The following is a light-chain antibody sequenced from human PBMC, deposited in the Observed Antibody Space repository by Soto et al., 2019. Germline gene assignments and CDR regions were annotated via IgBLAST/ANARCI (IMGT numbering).Light chain of an antibody. CDR2: GAS. V-gene: IGKV3-20*01. Sequence: EIVLTRSPGTLSLSQGERATLSCRASQSVSSSYLAWYQHKPGQAPRLLIYGASSRATGIPDRFSGSGSGTDFTLTISRLEPEDFAVYYCQQYGSSPRTFGQGTKVDSK. CDR3: QQYGSSPRT. CDR1: QSVSSSY. J-gene: IGKJ1*01.